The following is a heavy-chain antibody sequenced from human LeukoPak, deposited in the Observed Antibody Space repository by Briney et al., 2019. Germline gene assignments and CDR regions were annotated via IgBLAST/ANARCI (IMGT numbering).Heavy chain of an antibody. CDR3: ARTTGHFDY. J-gene: IGHJ4*02. CDR2: TYHRFKWYS. Sequence: SQTLSLTCAISGGSVSSNSAAWNWIRQSPSRGLEWLGRTYHRFKWYSESVVSLKGRITINPDTSRNQFSLQLNSVAPEDTAVYYCARTTGHFDYWGQGTLVTVSS. CDR1: GGSVSSNSAA. V-gene: IGHV6-1*01. D-gene: IGHD2-8*02.